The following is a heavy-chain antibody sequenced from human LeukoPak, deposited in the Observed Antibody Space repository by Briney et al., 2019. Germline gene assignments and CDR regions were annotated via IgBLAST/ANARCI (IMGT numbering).Heavy chain of an antibody. J-gene: IGHJ5*02. Sequence: GASVKVSCKASGYTFTGYYMHWVRQAPGQGLEWMGRINPNSGGTNYAQKFQGRVTMTRDTSISTAYMELSRLRSDDTAVYYCARGLKRELGWFDPWGQGTLVTVSS. D-gene: IGHD1-26*01. V-gene: IGHV1-2*06. CDR3: ARGLKRELGWFDP. CDR2: INPNSGGT. CDR1: GYTFTGYY.